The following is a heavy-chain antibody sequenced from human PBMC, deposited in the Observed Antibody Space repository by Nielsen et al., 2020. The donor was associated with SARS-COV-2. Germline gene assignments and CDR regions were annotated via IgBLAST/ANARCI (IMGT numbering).Heavy chain of an antibody. Sequence: ASVKVSCKASGYTFTSYAMNWVRQAPGQGLEWMGWINPNTGNPTYAQGLTGRFVFSLDTSVSTAYLQITSLKAEDTAVYYCARIRRFGYGDQYYYYYGMDVWGQGTTVTVSS. CDR3: ARIRRFGYGDQYYYYYGMDV. J-gene: IGHJ6*02. D-gene: IGHD4-17*01. CDR1: GYTFTSYA. V-gene: IGHV7-4-1*02. CDR2: INPNTGNP.